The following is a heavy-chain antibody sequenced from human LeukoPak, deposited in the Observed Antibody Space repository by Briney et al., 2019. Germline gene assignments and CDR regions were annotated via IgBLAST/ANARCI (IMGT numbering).Heavy chain of an antibody. CDR1: GGSFSGYY. CDR3: ARPYGSGSYYNAVVSLDY. Sequence: SETLSLTCAVYGGSFSGYYWSWIRQPPGKGLEWIGEINHSGSTNYNPSLKSRVTISVDTSKNQFSLKLSSVTAADTAVYHCARPYGSGSYYNAVVSLDYWGQGTLVTVSS. J-gene: IGHJ4*02. D-gene: IGHD3-10*01. CDR2: INHSGST. V-gene: IGHV4-34*01.